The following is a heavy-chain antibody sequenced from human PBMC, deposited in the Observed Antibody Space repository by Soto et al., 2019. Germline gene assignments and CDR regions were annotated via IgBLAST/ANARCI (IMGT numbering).Heavy chain of an antibody. D-gene: IGHD2-8*01. CDR3: ARDAIVLMVYSYFDY. V-gene: IGHV1-18*01. CDR1: GYTFTSYG. J-gene: IGHJ4*02. Sequence: QVQLVQSGAEVKKPGASVQVSCKASGYTFTSYGISWVRQAPGQGLEWMGWISAYNGNTNYAQKLQGRVTMTTDTSTSTAYMELRSLRSDDTAVYYCARDAIVLMVYSYFDYWGQGTLVTVSS. CDR2: ISAYNGNT.